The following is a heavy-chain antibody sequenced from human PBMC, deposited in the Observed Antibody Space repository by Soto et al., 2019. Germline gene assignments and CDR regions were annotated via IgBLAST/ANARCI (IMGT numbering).Heavy chain of an antibody. CDR2: ISESGST. D-gene: IGHD1-1*01. J-gene: IGHJ4*02. CDR3: ARGSGIVTLPGELEDVNYDF. CDR1: GQSFSGHS. Sequence: QVQLQQWGAGLVKPSETLSLSCAVYGQSFSGHSWAWIRQPPGKGLEWIGEISESGSTYYNPSLKSRVTSSTDTSKNHFSLKLSSVTAADTAAYFCARGSGIVTLPGELEDVNYDFWGQGTLVKVSS. V-gene: IGHV4-34*01.